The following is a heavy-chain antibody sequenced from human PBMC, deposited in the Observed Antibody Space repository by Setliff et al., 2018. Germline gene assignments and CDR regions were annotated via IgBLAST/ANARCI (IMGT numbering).Heavy chain of an antibody. D-gene: IGHD3-22*01. V-gene: IGHV1-18*01. CDR1: GYTFKTYG. J-gene: IGHJ3*01. Sequence: ASVKVSCKASGYTFKTYGFTWVRQAPGQGLEWMGWISPYNGNTNSAQKFRGRVTMTTDTSTSTVYMELRSLRSDDTAVYYCARDPSGGMHYYDSSGAFDLWGQGTLVTVSS. CDR3: ARDPSGGMHYYDSSGAFDL. CDR2: ISPYNGNT.